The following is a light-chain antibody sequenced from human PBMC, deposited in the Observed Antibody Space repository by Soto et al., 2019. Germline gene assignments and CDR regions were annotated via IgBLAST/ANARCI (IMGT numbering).Light chain of an antibody. CDR3: TSYSGTNYHHV. J-gene: IGLJ1*01. CDR1: SSDVGGYNY. Sequence: QSALTQPPSASGSFGQSVTISCTGTSSDVGGYNYVSWYQQHPGKAPKLMIYEVSERPSGVPDRFSGSKSGNTASLTVSGLQADDEVNYSGTSYSGTNYHHVSGPGTKVPV. V-gene: IGLV2-8*01. CDR2: EVS.